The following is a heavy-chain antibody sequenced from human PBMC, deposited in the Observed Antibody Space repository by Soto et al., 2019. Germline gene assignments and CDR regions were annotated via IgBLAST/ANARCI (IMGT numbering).Heavy chain of an antibody. J-gene: IGHJ3*02. CDR1: GASISDYY. D-gene: IGHD3-3*01. CDR2: ISNTGSP. V-gene: IGHV4-59*01. CDR3: ARFLRSGSHWSAFDI. Sequence: QVQLQESGPGLVKPSETLSLTCTVSGASISDYYWSWIRQPPGERLEWIGHISNTGSPTYSPSLKSRGTILVDKSKNQFSLNLSSVTAADTAVYFCARFLRSGSHWSAFDIWGQGTKVTVSS.